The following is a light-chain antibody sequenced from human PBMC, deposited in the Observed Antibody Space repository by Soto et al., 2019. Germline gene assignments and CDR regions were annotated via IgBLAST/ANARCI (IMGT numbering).Light chain of an antibody. CDR1: SSNIGNNF. V-gene: IGLV1-44*01. J-gene: IGLJ3*02. CDR2: NSY. Sequence: QSVLTQAPSASGTRGQRVTISCSGASSNIGNNFVSWYQQLPGTAPKLLIYNSYQRPSGVPDRFSGSKSGTSASLAIGGLQSEDEADYYCAAWADSLNGWVFGGGTKVTVL. CDR3: AAWADSLNGWV.